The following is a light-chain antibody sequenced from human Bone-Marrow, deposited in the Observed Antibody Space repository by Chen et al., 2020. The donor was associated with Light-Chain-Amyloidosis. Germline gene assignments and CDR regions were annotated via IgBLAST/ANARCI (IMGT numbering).Light chain of an antibody. CDR3: QQYYSSPRWT. V-gene: IGKV4-1*01. Sequence: IVMTQSPDSLAVSLGERDTINCKSSQSLLYTSNNKNYLTWYQQKPGQPPKLLIHWASTRESGVPDRFSGSGSGTDFTLTISSLQAEDVAVYYCQQYYSSPRWTFGQGTRVEIK. CDR2: WAS. J-gene: IGKJ1*01. CDR1: QSLLYTSNNKNY.